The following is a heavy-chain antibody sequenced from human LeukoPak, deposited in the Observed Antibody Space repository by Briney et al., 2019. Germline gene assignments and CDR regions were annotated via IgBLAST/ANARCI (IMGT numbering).Heavy chain of an antibody. D-gene: IGHD1-7*01. V-gene: IGHV3-7*01. CDR3: ARWEIRGTAHQLDY. Sequence: TGGSLRLSCAASGFTFSSYWMSWVRQAPGKGLEWVANIKQDGSEKYYVDSVKGRFTISRDNAKNSMYLQMNSLRAEDTAAYYCARWEIRGTAHQLDYWGQGTLVTVSS. J-gene: IGHJ4*02. CDR2: IKQDGSEK. CDR1: GFTFSSYW.